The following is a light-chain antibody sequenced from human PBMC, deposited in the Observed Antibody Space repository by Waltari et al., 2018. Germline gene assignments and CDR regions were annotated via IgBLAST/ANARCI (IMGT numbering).Light chain of an antibody. CDR2: KAS. J-gene: IGKJ5*01. V-gene: IGKV1-5*03. Sequence: DIQMTQSPSTLSASEGDRVTITCRASQSINIWLAWYQQKPGKAPKLLIEKASSLTSGVPSRFSGSRSETEFTLTINSLQPDDFATYYCQQYYTFPVTFGQGTRLEIK. CDR1: QSINIW. CDR3: QQYYTFPVT.